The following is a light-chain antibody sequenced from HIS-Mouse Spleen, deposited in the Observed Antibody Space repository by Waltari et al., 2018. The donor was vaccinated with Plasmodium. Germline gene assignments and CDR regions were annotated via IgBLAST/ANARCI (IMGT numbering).Light chain of an antibody. CDR2: EGS. V-gene: IGLV2-23*01. Sequence: QSALTQPASVSGSPGQSITISCTATSSDVGSYTLLSWYQQHPGKAPKLMIYEGSKRPSGVSNRFSGSKSGNTASLTISGLQAEDEADYYCCSYAGSSTYVFGTGTKVTVL. CDR1: SSDVGSYTL. J-gene: IGLJ1*01. CDR3: CSYAGSSTYV.